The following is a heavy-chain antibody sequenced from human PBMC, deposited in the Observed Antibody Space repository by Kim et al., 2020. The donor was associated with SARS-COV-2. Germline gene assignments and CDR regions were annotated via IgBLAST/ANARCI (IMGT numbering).Heavy chain of an antibody. Sequence: SETLSLTCTVSGGSISSYYWSWIRQPPGKGLEWIGYIYYSGSTNYNPSLKSRVTISVDTSKNQFSLKLSSVTAADTAVYYCARAEVVPAAMPFDYWGQGTLVTVSS. D-gene: IGHD2-2*01. CDR2: IYYSGST. CDR1: GGSISSYY. V-gene: IGHV4-59*01. J-gene: IGHJ4*02. CDR3: ARAEVVPAAMPFDY.